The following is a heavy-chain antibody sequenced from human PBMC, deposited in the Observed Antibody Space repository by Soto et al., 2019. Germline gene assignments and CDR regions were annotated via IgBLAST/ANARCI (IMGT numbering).Heavy chain of an antibody. Sequence: SVKVSCKASGGTFSSYAISWVRQAPGQGREWMGGIIPIFGTANYAQKFQGRVTITADESTSTAYMELSSLRSEDTAVYYCARVPSGYSYGSLGYYYYYGMDVWGQGTTVTVSS. V-gene: IGHV1-69*13. CDR2: IIPIFGTA. J-gene: IGHJ6*02. CDR1: GGTFSSYA. D-gene: IGHD5-18*01. CDR3: ARVPSGYSYGSLGYYYYYGMDV.